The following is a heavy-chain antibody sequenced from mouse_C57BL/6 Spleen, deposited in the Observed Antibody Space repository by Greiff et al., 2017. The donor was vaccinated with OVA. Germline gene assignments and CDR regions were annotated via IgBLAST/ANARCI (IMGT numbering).Heavy chain of an antibody. CDR1: GYTFTSYW. Sequence: VQLQQPGAELVKPGASVKLSCKASGYTFTSYWMHWVKQRPGRGLEWIGRIDPHSGGTKYNEKFKSKATLTVDKPSSTAYLQLSSLTSEDSAVYYCARRAERNSMDYWGQGTSVTVSA. CDR3: ARRAERNSMDY. J-gene: IGHJ4*01. CDR2: IDPHSGGT. D-gene: IGHD3-1*01. V-gene: IGHV1-72*01.